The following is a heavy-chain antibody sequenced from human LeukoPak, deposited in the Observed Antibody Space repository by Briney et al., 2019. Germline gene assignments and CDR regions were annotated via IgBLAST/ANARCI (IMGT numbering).Heavy chain of an antibody. V-gene: IGHV5-51*01. D-gene: IGHD6-13*01. CDR2: IYPGDSNT. Sequence: GESLKISCKGSGYSFTSYWIGWVRQMPGRGLEWMGIIYPGDSNTRYSPSFQGQVTISADKSISTAYLQWSGLKASDTAMYYCARLAISSIWSVYFDYWGQGTLVTVSS. J-gene: IGHJ4*02. CDR3: ARLAISSIWSVYFDY. CDR1: GYSFTSYW.